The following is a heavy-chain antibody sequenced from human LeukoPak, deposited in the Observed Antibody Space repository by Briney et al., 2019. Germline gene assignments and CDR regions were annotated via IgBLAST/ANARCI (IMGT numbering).Heavy chain of an antibody. CDR2: ITSTSSYI. V-gene: IGHV3-21*01. CDR1: GFAFSSCA. Sequence: GGSLRLSCAASGFAFSSCAMNWVRQAPGKGLEWVSSITSTSSYIYYADSVKGRFTISRDNAKNSLYLQMNSLRAEDTAVYYCARDDGGYCSSTSCYLGWFDPWGQGTLVTVSS. D-gene: IGHD2-2*03. CDR3: ARDDGGYCSSTSCYLGWFDP. J-gene: IGHJ5*02.